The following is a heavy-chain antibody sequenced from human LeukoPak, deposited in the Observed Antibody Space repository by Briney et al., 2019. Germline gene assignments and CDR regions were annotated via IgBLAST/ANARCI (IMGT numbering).Heavy chain of an antibody. D-gene: IGHD1-1*01. CDR1: GGSFSGYY. CDR2: VNHSGST. Sequence: SETLSLTCAVYGGSFSGYYWSWIRQPPGKGLEWIGEVNHSGSTNYNPSLKSRVTISVDTSKNQFSLKLSSVTAADTAVYYCARRRGTAPYDYWGQGTLVTVSS. J-gene: IGHJ4*02. CDR3: ARRRGTAPYDY. V-gene: IGHV4-34*01.